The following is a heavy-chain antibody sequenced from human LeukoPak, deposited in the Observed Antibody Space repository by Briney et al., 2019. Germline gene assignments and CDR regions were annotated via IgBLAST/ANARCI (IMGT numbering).Heavy chain of an antibody. V-gene: IGHV4-59*01. CDR3: ARAEPFLTPAAPYGMDV. CDR1: GGSISSYY. D-gene: IGHD1-14*01. J-gene: IGHJ6*02. CDR2: IYYSGST. Sequence: SETLSLTCTVSGGSISSYYWSWIRQPPGKGLEWIGYIYYSGSTNYNPSLKSRVTISVDTSKNQFSLKLSSVTAADTAVYYRARAEPFLTPAAPYGMDVWGQGTTVTVSS.